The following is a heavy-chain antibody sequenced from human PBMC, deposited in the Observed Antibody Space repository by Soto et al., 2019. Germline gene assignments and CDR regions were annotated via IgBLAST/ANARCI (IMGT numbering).Heavy chain of an antibody. J-gene: IGHJ4*02. D-gene: IGHD1-26*01. CDR3: ARDSIVGSHGY. CDR2: INHSGST. Sequence: PSETLSLTCAVYGGSFSGYYWSWIRQPPGKGLEWIGEINHSGSTNYNPSLKSRVTISVDTSKNQFSLKLSSVTAADTAVYYCARDSIVGSHGYWGQGTLVTVSS. V-gene: IGHV4-34*01. CDR1: GGSFSGYY.